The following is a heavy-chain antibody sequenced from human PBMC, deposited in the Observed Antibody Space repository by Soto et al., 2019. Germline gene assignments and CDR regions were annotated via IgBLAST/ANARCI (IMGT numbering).Heavy chain of an antibody. V-gene: IGHV4-31*03. D-gene: IGHD1-26*01. J-gene: IGHJ5*02. Sequence: SDTLSLTCTVSVDSISSGSYYWNWIRRHPGKGLEWIGYMYYSGSTYYNPSLKSRITISRDTSKNQFSLRLSSVTAADTAMYYCARDKPDVGRQGFDPWGRGTWLTVSS. CDR3: ARDKPDVGRQGFDP. CDR2: MYYSGST. CDR1: VDSISSGSYY.